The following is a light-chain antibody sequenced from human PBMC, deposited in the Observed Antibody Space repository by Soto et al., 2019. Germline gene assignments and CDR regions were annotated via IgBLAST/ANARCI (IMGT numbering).Light chain of an antibody. J-gene: IGLJ1*01. V-gene: IGLV2-11*01. CDR2: TVT. CDR1: SSDIGGYNY. CDR3: CSYAGSSSYV. Sequence: QSVLTQPRSVSGSPGQSVTISCTGTSSDIGGYNYVSWYQQHPGKAPKLMIYTVTKRPSGVPDRFSGSESDNTASLTISGLQADDEADYYCCSYAGSSSYVFGTGTKLTVL.